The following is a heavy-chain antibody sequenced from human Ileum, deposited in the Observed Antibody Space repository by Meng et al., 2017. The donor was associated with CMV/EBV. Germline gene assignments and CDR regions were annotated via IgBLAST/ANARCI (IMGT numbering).Heavy chain of an antibody. D-gene: IGHD4-23*01. Sequence: SGYTFTRYYMHWVRQAPGQGLEWMGIINPSGGSTSYAQKFQGRVTMTRDTSTSTVYMELSSLRSEDTAVYYCARAGYGGNSENWFDPWGQGTLVTVSS. V-gene: IGHV1-46*01. CDR3: ARAGYGGNSENWFDP. CDR2: INPSGGST. J-gene: IGHJ5*02. CDR1: GYTFTRYY.